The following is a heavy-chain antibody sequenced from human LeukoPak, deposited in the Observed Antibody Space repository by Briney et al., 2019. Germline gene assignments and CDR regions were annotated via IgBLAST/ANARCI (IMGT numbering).Heavy chain of an antibody. Sequence: PGGSLRLSCAASGFTFSSYAMHWVRQAPGKGLEWVAVISYDGSNKYYADSVKGRFTISRDNSKNTLYLQMNSLRAEDTAAYYCAVASSPYYYGSGKYWGQGTLVTVSS. D-gene: IGHD3-10*01. V-gene: IGHV3-30*04. CDR3: AVASSPYYYGSGKY. CDR1: GFTFSSYA. CDR2: ISYDGSNK. J-gene: IGHJ4*02.